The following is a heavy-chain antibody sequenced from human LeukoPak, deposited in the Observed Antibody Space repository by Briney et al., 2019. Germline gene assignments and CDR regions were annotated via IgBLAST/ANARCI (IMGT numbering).Heavy chain of an antibody. D-gene: IGHD2-15*01. CDR2: IRYDGSNK. CDR1: GFRFSRHD. Sequence: GGSLRLSCGASGFRFSRHDMHWVRQAPGKGLEWVAFIRYDGSNKYYADSVKGRFTISRDNSKNTLYLQMNSLRAEDTAVYYCAKDLRYENYYFDYWGQGTLVTVSS. J-gene: IGHJ4*02. V-gene: IGHV3-30*02. CDR3: AKDLRYENYYFDY.